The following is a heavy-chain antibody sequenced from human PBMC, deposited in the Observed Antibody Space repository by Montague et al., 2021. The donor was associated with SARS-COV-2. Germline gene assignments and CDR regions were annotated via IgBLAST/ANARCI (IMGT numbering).Heavy chain of an antibody. J-gene: IGHJ4*02. CDR2: ISISGST. D-gene: IGHD6-19*01. CDR1: GGSISSGSYY. V-gene: IGHV4-61*02. Sequence: TRSLTCTVSGGSISSGSYYRSWIRQPAGKGLEWIGRISISGSTNYNPSLKSRVTISVDTSKNQFSLKLSSVTAADTAVHYCARDIAVAGLFDYWGQGTLVTVSS. CDR3: ARDIAVAGLFDY.